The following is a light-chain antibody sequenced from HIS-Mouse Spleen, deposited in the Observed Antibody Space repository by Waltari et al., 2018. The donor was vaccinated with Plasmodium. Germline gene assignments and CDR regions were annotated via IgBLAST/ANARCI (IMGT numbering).Light chain of an antibody. CDR1: SGSVSPSYY. J-gene: IGLJ2*01. CDR3: VLYMGSGTVV. V-gene: IGLV8-61*01. Sequence: QPVVTQEPSFSVSPGGPVTLTCGLSSGSVSPSYYPSWYQQTPGQAPRTLIYSTNTRSSGVPDRFSGSILGNKAALTITGAQADDESDYYCVLYMGSGTVVFGGGTKLTVL. CDR2: STN.